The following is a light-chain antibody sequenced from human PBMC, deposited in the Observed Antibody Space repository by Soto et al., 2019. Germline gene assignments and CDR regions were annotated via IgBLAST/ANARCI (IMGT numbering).Light chain of an antibody. Sequence: EIVLTQSPATLSLSPGERVTLPSRASQSVTSTYLAGYQKKPGQPPRLLAYGASSRAAGIPDRFSGSGSGTDFTLTINGLEPDDFAVYYCQQYGSSPWTFGQGTKVEIK. V-gene: IGKV3-20*01. CDR1: QSVTSTY. CDR2: GAS. J-gene: IGKJ1*01. CDR3: QQYGSSPWT.